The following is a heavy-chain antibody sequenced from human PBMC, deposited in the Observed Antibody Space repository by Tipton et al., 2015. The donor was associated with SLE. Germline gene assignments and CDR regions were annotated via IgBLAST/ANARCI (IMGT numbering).Heavy chain of an antibody. CDR2: IRGKGYGGTA. CDR1: GFTFGECS. CDR3: AKDSGTYYFDF. J-gene: IGHJ4*02. V-gene: IGHV3-49*04. Sequence: SLRLSCTGSGFTFGECSMTWVRQAPGKGLEWVGFIRGKGYGGTAEYVASVKGRFIISRDDSKSVAYLQMTSLRTEDTAVYYCAKDSGTYYFDFWGQGVLVNVSS. D-gene: IGHD1-26*01.